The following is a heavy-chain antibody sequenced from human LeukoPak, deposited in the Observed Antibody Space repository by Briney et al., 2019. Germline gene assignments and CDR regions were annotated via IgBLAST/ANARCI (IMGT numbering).Heavy chain of an antibody. D-gene: IGHD5-18*01. J-gene: IGHJ4*02. V-gene: IGHV1-18*01. CDR3: ARDSGSGYSYGFGDTDY. Sequence: ASVKVSCKASGYTFTSYGISWVRQAPGQGLEGMGWISAYNGNTNYAQKLQGRVTMTTDTSTSTAYMELRSLRSDDTAVYYCARDSGSGYSYGFGDTDYWGQGTLVTVSS. CDR1: GYTFTSYG. CDR2: ISAYNGNT.